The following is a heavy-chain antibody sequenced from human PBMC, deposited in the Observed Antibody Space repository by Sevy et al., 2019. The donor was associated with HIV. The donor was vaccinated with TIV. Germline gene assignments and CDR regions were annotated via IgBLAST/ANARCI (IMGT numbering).Heavy chain of an antibody. CDR3: ASLPHNYYDTSGYSGDDAFDM. CDR2: IWNDRSNK. V-gene: IGHV3-33*03. CDR1: GFTFSNYG. D-gene: IGHD3-22*01. Sequence: GGSLRLSCAASGFTFSNYGMHWVRQAPGKGLEWVAVIWNDRSNKHYADSVKGRFTISRDNSKNTLYLQMNSLRAEDTAVYYCASLPHNYYDTSGYSGDDAFDMWGQGTMVTVSS. J-gene: IGHJ3*02.